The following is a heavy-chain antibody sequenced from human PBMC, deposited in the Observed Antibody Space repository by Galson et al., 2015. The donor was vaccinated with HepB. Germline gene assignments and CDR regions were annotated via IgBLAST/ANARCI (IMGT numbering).Heavy chain of an antibody. CDR3: AREVVIKFWSGYYG. V-gene: IGHV3-21*01. CDR1: GFTFSSYS. Sequence: SLRLSCAASGFTFSSYSMNWVRQAPGKGLEWVSSISSSSSYIYYADSVKGRFTISRDNAKNSLYLQMNSLRAEDTAVYYCAREVVIKFWSGYYGWGQGTLVTVSS. CDR2: ISSSSSYI. D-gene: IGHD3-3*01. J-gene: IGHJ4*02.